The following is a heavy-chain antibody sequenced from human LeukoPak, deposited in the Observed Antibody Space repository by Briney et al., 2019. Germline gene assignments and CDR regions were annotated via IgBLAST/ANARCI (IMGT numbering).Heavy chain of an antibody. CDR2: TWYDGSNK. CDR1: EFTFSSYG. D-gene: IGHD5-12*01. J-gene: IGHJ3*02. CDR3: ARHFGPFWVATDDAFDI. Sequence: AGGSLRLSCAASEFTFSSYGMHWVRQAPGKGLEWVAVTWYDGSNKYYADSVKGRFTISRDNSKNTLYLQMNSLRAEDTAVYYCARHFGPFWVATDDAFDIWGQGTMVTVSS. V-gene: IGHV3-33*01.